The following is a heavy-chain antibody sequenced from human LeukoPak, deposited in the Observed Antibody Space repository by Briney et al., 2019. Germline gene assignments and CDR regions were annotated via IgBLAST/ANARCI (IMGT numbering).Heavy chain of an antibody. CDR3: AKGGSMRLAATVY. Sequence: GGSLRLSCAASGFTFSSYGMHGVRQAPGKGLEWVAVISYDGSNKYYADSVKGRFTISRDNSKNTLYLQMNSLRAEDTAVYYCAKGGSMRLAATVYWGQGTLVTVSS. CDR2: ISYDGSNK. V-gene: IGHV3-30*18. J-gene: IGHJ4*02. CDR1: GFTFSSYG. D-gene: IGHD2-15*01.